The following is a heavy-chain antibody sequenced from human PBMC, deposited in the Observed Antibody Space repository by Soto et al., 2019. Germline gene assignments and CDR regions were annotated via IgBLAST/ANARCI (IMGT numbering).Heavy chain of an antibody. D-gene: IGHD5-18*01. CDR3: ARTSRYSYGTFDY. Sequence: QVQLQQWGAGLLKPSETLSLTCAVYGGSFSGYYWSWIRQPPGKGLEWIGEINHSGSTNYNPSLKSRVTISVDTSQNQFSLKLSSVTAADTAVYYCARTSRYSYGTFDYWGQGTLVTVSS. CDR2: INHSGST. CDR1: GGSFSGYY. J-gene: IGHJ4*02. V-gene: IGHV4-34*01.